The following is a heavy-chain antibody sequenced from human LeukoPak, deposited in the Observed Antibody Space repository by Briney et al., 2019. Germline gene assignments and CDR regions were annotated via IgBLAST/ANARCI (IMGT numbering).Heavy chain of an antibody. CDR3: ARRLRTYFDY. V-gene: IGHV4-4*09. J-gene: IGHJ4*02. CDR2: IFTGST. CDR1: GGYISAYY. Sequence: SETLSLTCAVSGGYISAYYWNWIRQPPGKGLEWIGYIFTGSTTYNPSLKSRVTISVDTSKNQFSLKLSSVTAADTAVCYCARRLRTYFDYWGQGSLVTVSS.